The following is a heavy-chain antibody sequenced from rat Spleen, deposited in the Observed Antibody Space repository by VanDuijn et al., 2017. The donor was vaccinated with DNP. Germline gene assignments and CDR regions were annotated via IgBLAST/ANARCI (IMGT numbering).Heavy chain of an antibody. V-gene: IGHV5-22*01. CDR3: TRRAGLSYYFDY. J-gene: IGHJ2*01. Sequence: EVQLVESGGGLVQPGRSLKLSCAASGFTFSDYYMAWVRQAPKKGLEWVASISYEGSSTYYRNSVKGRFTSSRDNAKSTLFLQMDSLRDEDTATYYGTRRAGLSYYFDYWGQGVMVTVSS. D-gene: IGHD1-1*01. CDR2: ISYEGSST. CDR1: GFTFSDYY.